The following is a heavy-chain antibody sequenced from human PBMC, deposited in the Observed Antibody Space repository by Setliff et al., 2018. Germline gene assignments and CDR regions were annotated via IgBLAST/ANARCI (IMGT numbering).Heavy chain of an antibody. Sequence: ASVKVSCKASGYTFTAYYIHWVRQAPGQGLEWMGRIAPNGGVTSYAQKFQGRVTMTRDTSISTAYVEVRSLTSDDTAVYYCARSPPNRGVGQGHYMDVWGIGTTVTVSS. J-gene: IGHJ6*03. CDR3: ARSPPNRGVGQGHYMDV. D-gene: IGHD1-26*01. CDR1: GYTFTAYY. V-gene: IGHV1-2*06. CDR2: IAPNGGVT.